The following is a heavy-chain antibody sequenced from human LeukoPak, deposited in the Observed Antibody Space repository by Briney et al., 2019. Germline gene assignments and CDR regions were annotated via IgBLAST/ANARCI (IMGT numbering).Heavy chain of an antibody. D-gene: IGHD5-18*01. CDR3: ARVVATAMAYWYFDL. Sequence: SSETLSLTCTVSGGSISSYYWSWIRQPAGKGLEWIGRIYTSGSTNYNPSLKSRVTMSVDTSKNQFSLKLSSVTAADTAVYYCARVVATAMAYWYFDLWGRGTLVTVSS. CDR2: IYTSGST. V-gene: IGHV4-4*07. CDR1: GGSISSYY. J-gene: IGHJ2*01.